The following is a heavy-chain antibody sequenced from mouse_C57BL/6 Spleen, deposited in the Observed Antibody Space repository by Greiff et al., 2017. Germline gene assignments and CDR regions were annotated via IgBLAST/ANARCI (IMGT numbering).Heavy chain of an antibody. V-gene: IGHV1-64*01. CDR3: AREGLRRFDD. D-gene: IGHD2-4*01. CDR1: GYTFTSYW. J-gene: IGHJ2*01. CDR2: IHPNSGST. Sequence: VQLQQPGAELVKPGASVTLSCKASGYTFTSYWMHWVKQRPGKGLEWIGMIHPNSGSTNYNEKFKSKATLTVDKSSSTAYMQLSSLTSEDSAVYYCAREGLRRFDDWGQGTTLTVSS.